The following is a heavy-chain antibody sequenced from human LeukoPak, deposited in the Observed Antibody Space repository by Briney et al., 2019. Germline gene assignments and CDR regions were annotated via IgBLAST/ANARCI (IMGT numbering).Heavy chain of an antibody. CDR1: GFTFSSYG. CDR3: AAWNYYGPGSYIRSGAFDI. J-gene: IGHJ3*02. Sequence: GGSLRLSCAASGFTFSSYGMHWVRQAPGKGLEWVAVIWYDGSNKYYADSVKGQFTISRDNSKNTLYLQMNSLRAEDTAVYYCAAWNYYGPGSYIRSGAFDIWGQGTMVTVSS. CDR2: IWYDGSNK. D-gene: IGHD3-10*01. V-gene: IGHV3-33*01.